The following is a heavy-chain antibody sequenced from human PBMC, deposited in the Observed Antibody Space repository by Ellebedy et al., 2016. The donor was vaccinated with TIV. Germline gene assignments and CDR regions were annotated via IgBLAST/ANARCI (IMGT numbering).Heavy chain of an antibody. V-gene: IGHV3-33*01. CDR3: AREMSPPPYQRASFGY. J-gene: IGHJ4*02. CDR2: IWYDGSNK. CDR1: GFTFSSYG. D-gene: IGHD6-25*01. Sequence: GGSLRLXCAASGFTFSSYGMHWVRQAPGKGLEWVAVIWYDGSNKYYADSVKGRFTISRDNSKNTLYLQMNSLRAEDTAVYYCAREMSPPPYQRASFGYWGQGTLVTVSS.